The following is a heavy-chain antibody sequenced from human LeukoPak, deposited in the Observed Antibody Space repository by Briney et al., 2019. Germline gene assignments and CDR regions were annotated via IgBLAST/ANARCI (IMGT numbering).Heavy chain of an antibody. V-gene: IGHV3-11*04. Sequence: GGSLRLSCAASGFIFSDYYMNWIRQAPGKGLEWVSYISVTSRNIYYADSVKGRFTISRDNANNSLYLHMNNLRAEDTAVYYCASSTYSGSHWDAFDIWGQGTMVTVSS. CDR3: ASSTYSGSHWDAFDI. CDR2: ISVTSRNI. D-gene: IGHD1-26*01. CDR1: GFIFSDYY. J-gene: IGHJ3*02.